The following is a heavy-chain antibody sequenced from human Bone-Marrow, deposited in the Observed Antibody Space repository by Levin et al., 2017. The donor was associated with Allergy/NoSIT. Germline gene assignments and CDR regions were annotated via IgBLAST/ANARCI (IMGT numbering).Heavy chain of an antibody. V-gene: IGHV3-11*01. Sequence: TTGGSLRLSCAASGFTFSDSYMSWIRQAPGKGLEWISYISIRDSRIYYADSVKGRFTVSKDNAKNSLFLQMNSLRAEDTAVYYCARSLPGAGDTFHIWGQGTMVTVSS. D-gene: IGHD3-10*01. CDR1: GFTFSDSY. CDR2: ISIRDSRI. J-gene: IGHJ3*02. CDR3: ARSLPGAGDTFHI.